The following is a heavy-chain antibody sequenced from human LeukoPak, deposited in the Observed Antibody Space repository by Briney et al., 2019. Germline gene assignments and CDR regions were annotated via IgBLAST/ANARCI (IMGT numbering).Heavy chain of an antibody. V-gene: IGHV3-21*01. J-gene: IGHJ4*02. CDR1: GFTFSTYT. CDR3: ARDALAAGYRLEWYYFDY. CDR2: ISSSSSYI. D-gene: IGHD2-2*01. Sequence: GGSLRLSCAASGFTFSTYTMNWVRQAPGKGLGWVSSISSSSSYIYYADSVKGRFTISRDNAKNSLYLQMNSLRAEDTAVYYCARDALAAGYRLEWYYFDYWGQGTLVTVSS.